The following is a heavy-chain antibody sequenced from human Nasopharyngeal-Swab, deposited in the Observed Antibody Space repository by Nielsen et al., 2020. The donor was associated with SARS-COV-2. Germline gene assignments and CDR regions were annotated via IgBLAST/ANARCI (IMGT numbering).Heavy chain of an antibody. CDR1: GFSLSNARMG. D-gene: IGHD3-10*01. V-gene: IGHV2-26*01. Sequence: SGPTLVKPTETLTLTCTVSGFSLSNARMGVSWIRQPPGKALEWLAHIFSNDEKSYSTSLKSRLTISKDTSKSQVVLTMTNMDPVDTATYYCARILITMVRGVYYYYYGMDVWGQGTTVTVSS. J-gene: IGHJ6*02. CDR2: IFSNDEK. CDR3: ARILITMVRGVYYYYYGMDV.